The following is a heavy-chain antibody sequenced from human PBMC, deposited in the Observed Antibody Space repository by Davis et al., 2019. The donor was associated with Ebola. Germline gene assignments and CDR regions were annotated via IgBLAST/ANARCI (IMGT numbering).Heavy chain of an antibody. Sequence: SETLSLTCTVSGVSISSGGYYWNWIRQHPGKGLEWIGHIHYSGSTYYNPSLESRVTMSVDTSKNQFSLKLSSVTAADTAVYYGVRGWAIFGVALDYYFDYWGQGTLVTVSS. CDR2: IHYSGST. V-gene: IGHV4-31*03. J-gene: IGHJ4*02. CDR3: VRGWAIFGVALDYYFDY. D-gene: IGHD3-3*01. CDR1: GVSISSGGYY.